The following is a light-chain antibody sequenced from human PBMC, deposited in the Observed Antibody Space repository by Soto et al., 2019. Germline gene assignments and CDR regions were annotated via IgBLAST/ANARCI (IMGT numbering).Light chain of an antibody. V-gene: IGKV3-15*01. J-gene: IGKJ1*01. CDR2: GAS. Sequence: EIVMAQSPATLSVSPGERATLSCRASQSVSSNLAWYQQKPGQAPRLLIYGASTSATGVPARFSGSGSGTEFPLTISRLQSEDFAIYYCPQYDNWPRTFGQGTKVEIK. CDR1: QSVSSN. CDR3: PQYDNWPRT.